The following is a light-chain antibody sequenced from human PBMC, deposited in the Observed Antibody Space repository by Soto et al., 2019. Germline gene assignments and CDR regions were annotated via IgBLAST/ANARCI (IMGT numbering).Light chain of an antibody. V-gene: IGKV3-20*01. CDR2: DAS. Sequence: EVVLTQSPGTLSLSPGERATLSCRASETVGSNYLAWYQQQPGQAPRLLIFDASIRATGIPDRFSGSGSGKEFSLTISGLEPEDSAVYFCHHYGYGADTFGQGTKLEI. CDR3: HHYGYGADT. J-gene: IGKJ2*01. CDR1: ETVGSNY.